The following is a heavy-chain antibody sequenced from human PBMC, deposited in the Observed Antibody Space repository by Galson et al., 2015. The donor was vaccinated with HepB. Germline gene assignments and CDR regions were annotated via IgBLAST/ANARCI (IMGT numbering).Heavy chain of an antibody. CDR1: GFTFTIYG. D-gene: IGHD2-2*01. CDR3: ARSPPGKVPAAWVDY. CDR2: IWSDGGNK. J-gene: IGHJ4*02. V-gene: IGHV3-33*01. Sequence: SLRLSCAASGFTFTIYGMHWVRQAPGKGLEWVAVIWSDGGNKYYAESVKGRFAISRDNSKNTLYLQMNSLRAEDTAVYYCARSPPGKVPAAWVDYWGQGTLVTVSS.